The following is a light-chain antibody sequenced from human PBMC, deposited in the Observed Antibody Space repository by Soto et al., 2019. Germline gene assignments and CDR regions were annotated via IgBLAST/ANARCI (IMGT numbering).Light chain of an antibody. J-gene: IGKJ1*01. CDR1: QSITSSY. V-gene: IGKV3-20*01. CDR3: QHYTSSPCT. CDR2: GAS. Sequence: EIVLTQSPGTLSLSPGERATLSCRASQSITSSYLAWYQQKPGQTPRLLIYGASSRATGIPDRFSSSGSGTDFTLTISRLEPEDFAVYYCQHYTSSPCTFGQGTKVEIK.